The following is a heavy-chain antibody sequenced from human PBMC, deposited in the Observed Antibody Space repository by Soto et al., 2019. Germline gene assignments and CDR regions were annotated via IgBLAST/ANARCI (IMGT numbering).Heavy chain of an antibody. V-gene: IGHV3-74*01. Sequence: EVQLVESGGGLVQPGGSLRPSCAPSEFTFSSSWMHWVRKPPGKGLVWVSRINIDGSSTSYADSVKGRFTISRDNAKNTLYLQMNSLRAEDTAVYYCVRTGLVVAAATREDYWGQGTLVTVSS. D-gene: IGHD2-15*01. CDR3: VRTGLVVAAATREDY. J-gene: IGHJ4*02. CDR2: INIDGSST. CDR1: EFTFSSSW.